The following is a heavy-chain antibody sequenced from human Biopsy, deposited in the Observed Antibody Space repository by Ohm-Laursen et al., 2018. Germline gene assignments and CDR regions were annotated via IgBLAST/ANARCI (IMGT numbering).Heavy chain of an antibody. CDR1: GGSLSSYS. CDR3: ARDRDRRGWFDP. V-gene: IGHV4-4*07. CDR2: IYTSGIT. Sequence: VTLSLTCTVSGGSLSSYSWSWIRQPAGKGLEWIGQIYTSGITNYNPSLKSRVTMSVDTSKNKFSLRVSSVTAADTAVYYCARDRDRRGWFDPWGQGTLVTVSS. J-gene: IGHJ5*02. D-gene: IGHD1-14*01.